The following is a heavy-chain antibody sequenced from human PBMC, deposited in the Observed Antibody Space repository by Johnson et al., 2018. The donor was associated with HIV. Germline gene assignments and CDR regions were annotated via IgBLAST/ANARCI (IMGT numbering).Heavy chain of an antibody. V-gene: IGHV3-49*03. CDR1: GFTFGDYA. D-gene: IGHD3-3*01. CDR2: IRSKAYGGTT. CDR3: TRGGDYDFWSGPDDAFDI. Sequence: VQLVESGGGLVQPGRSLRLSCTASGFTFGDYAMSWFRQAPGKGLEWVGFIRSKAYGGTTEYAASVKGRFTISRDYSKSIAYLQMNSLKTEDTAVYYCTRGGDYDFWSGPDDAFDIWGQGTMVTVSS. J-gene: IGHJ3*02.